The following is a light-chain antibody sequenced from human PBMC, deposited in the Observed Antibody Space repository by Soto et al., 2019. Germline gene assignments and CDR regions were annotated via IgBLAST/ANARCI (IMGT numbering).Light chain of an antibody. CDR1: QSVTNN. V-gene: IGKV3-15*01. CDR2: VAS. Sequence: EIVMTQSPATLSVSPGERATLSCRTSQSVTNNLAWYQQNPGQAPRLLFYVASTRATGVPARFSGSGSGTDFTLTIHSVQSEDFAVYYCQQYHNWPWTFGQGTKV. CDR3: QQYHNWPWT. J-gene: IGKJ1*01.